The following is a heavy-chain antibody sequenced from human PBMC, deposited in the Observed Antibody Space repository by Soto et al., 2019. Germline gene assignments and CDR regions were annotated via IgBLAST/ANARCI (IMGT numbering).Heavy chain of an antibody. Sequence: QVQLQQWGAGLLKPSETLSLTCAVYGGSFSGYYWSWIRQPPGKGLEWIGEINHSGSTNYNPSLKSRVTISVDTSKNQFSLKLSSVTAADTAVYYCAKRQYVHPMVRGGGFDPWGQGTLVTVSS. J-gene: IGHJ5*02. CDR3: AKRQYVHPMVRGGGFDP. CDR1: GGSFSGYY. D-gene: IGHD3-10*01. V-gene: IGHV4-34*01. CDR2: INHSGST.